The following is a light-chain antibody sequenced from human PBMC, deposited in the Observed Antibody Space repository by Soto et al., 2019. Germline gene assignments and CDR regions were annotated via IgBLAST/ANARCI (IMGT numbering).Light chain of an antibody. CDR1: HSISSW. CDR2: DAS. Sequence: DIQMTQSPSTLSASVGDRVTITCRASHSISSWLAWYQQKPGKAPKLLIYDASSLESGVPSRFSGSGSGTEFTLTISSLQPDDFATYYCQQYNSYHLTFGGGTKVEIK. J-gene: IGKJ4*01. V-gene: IGKV1-5*01. CDR3: QQYNSYHLT.